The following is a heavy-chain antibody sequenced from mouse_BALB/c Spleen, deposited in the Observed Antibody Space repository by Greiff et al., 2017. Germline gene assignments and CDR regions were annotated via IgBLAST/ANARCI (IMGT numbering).Heavy chain of an antibody. J-gene: IGHJ4*01. CDR1: GYAFSSYW. CDR2: IYPGDGDT. D-gene: IGHD2-4*01. Sequence: QVQLQQSGAELMKPGASVKISCKASGYAFSSYWMNWVKQRPGQGLEWIGQIYPGDGDTNYNGKFKGKATLTADKSSSTAYMQLSSLTSEDSAVYFCAREGITRDYYAMDYWGQGTSVTVSS. CDR3: AREGITRDYYAMDY. V-gene: IGHV1-80*01.